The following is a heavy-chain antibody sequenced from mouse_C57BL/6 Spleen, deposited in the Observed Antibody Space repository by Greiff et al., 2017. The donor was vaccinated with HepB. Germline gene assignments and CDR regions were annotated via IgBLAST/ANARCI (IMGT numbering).Heavy chain of an antibody. J-gene: IGHJ2*01. V-gene: IGHV1-81*01. Sequence: QVQLKQSGAELARPGASVKLSCKASGYTFTSYGISWVKQRTGQGLEWIGEIYPRSGNTYYNEKFKGKATLTADKSSSTAYMELRSLTSEDSAVYFCARDPPYGSSYYFDYWGQGTTLTVSS. CDR3: ARDPPYGSSYYFDY. CDR1: GYTFTSYG. D-gene: IGHD1-1*01. CDR2: IYPRSGNT.